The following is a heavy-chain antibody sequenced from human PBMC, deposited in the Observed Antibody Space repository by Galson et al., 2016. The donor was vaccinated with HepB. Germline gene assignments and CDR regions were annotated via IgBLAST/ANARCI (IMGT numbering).Heavy chain of an antibody. CDR1: GFTFSSYW. J-gene: IGHJ6*02. V-gene: IGHV3-74*01. CDR3: ARAGFKGFSNGMDV. D-gene: IGHD2/OR15-2a*01. Sequence: SLRLSCAASGFTFSSYWMHWVRQAPGWGLVWVSRINTDGSRTNYADSVKGRVTISRDNAKNTLYLQMNSLRAEDTAVYYCARAGFKGFSNGMDVWGQGTTVTVSS. CDR2: INTDGSRT.